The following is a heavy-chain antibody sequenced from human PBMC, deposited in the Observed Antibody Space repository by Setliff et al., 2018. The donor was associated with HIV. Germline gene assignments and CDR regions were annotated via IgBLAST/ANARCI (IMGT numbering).Heavy chain of an antibody. CDR1: GYTFTDFY. V-gene: IGHV1-2*06. D-gene: IGHD5-12*01. CDR2: INPKSGVA. CDR3: ARAHFLVAMTRNWFDP. Sequence: ASVKVSCKASGYTFTDFYIHWVRQAPGHGLEWIGRINPKSGVADYLKKFRGRVTMTTDTSTNTAHMELIRPRFDDTAVYYCARAHFLVAMTRNWFDPWGQGTLVTVSS. J-gene: IGHJ5*02.